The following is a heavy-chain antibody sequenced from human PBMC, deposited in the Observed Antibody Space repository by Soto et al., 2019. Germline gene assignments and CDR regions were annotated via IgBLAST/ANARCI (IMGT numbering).Heavy chain of an antibody. CDR3: ARERGEYDSGWYIDR. CDR1: GTSFSSHS. D-gene: IGHD6-19*01. Sequence: GASLSPSCAAAGTSFSSHSLNWVRQAPGQGLEWVAYISSRSSRIFYADSVRGRFVISRDNALNSLYLQMNSPRDEDTAIYYCARERGEYDSGWYIDRWGQGTPVTVSS. J-gene: IGHJ5*02. CDR2: ISSRSSRI. V-gene: IGHV3-48*02.